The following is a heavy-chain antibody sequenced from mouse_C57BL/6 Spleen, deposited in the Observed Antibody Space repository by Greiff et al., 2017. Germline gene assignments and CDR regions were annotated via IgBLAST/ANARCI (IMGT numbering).Heavy chain of an antibody. V-gene: IGHV5-6*01. Sequence: EVKLMESGGDLVKPGGSLKLSCAASGFTFSSYGMSWVRQTPDKRLEWVATISSGGSYTYYPDSVKGRFTISRDNAKNTLYLQMSSLKSEDTAMYYCAREADFDDWGQGTTLTVSS. J-gene: IGHJ2*01. CDR3: AREADFDD. CDR1: GFTFSSYG. CDR2: ISSGGSYT.